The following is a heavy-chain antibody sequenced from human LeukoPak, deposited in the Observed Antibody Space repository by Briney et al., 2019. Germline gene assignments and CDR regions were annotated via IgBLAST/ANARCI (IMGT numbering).Heavy chain of an antibody. CDR2: IYPSDPDT. CDR1: EYSFATYW. V-gene: IGHV5-51*01. Sequence: GESLKISCQGSEYSFATYWIAWLRQMPGKGLEWMGIIYPSDPDTRYSPSFQDQVTISADKSIKTAYLQWSSLKASDTAMYYCARPLQGIVGATGFDYWGQGTLVTVSS. CDR3: ARPLQGIVGATGFDY. D-gene: IGHD1-26*01. J-gene: IGHJ4*02.